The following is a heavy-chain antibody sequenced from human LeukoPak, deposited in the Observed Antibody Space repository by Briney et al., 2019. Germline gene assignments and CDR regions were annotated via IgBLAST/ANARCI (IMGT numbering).Heavy chain of an antibody. D-gene: IGHD3-22*01. CDR2: ISYDGSNK. J-gene: IGHJ4*02. Sequence: PGGSLRLSCAASGFTFSSYSMNWVRQAPGKGLEWVAVISYDGSNKYYADSVKGRFTISRDNSKNTLYLQMNSLRAEDTAVYYCARDFGYYDSSGDLDYWGQGTLVTVSS. CDR1: GFTFSSYS. CDR3: ARDFGYYDSSGDLDY. V-gene: IGHV3-30*03.